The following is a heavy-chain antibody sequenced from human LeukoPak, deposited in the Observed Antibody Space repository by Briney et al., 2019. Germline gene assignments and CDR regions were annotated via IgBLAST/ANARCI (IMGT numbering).Heavy chain of an antibody. CDR1: GGTFSSYA. CDR2: IIPIFGTA. V-gene: IGHV1-69*05. J-gene: IGHJ4*02. Sequence: ASEKVSCKASGGTFSSYAISWVRQAPGQGLEWMGGIIPIFGTANYAQKFQGRVTITTDESTSTAYMELSGLRSEDTAVYYCASPTPYCSSTSCYLFYWGQGTLVTVSS. D-gene: IGHD2-2*01. CDR3: ASPTPYCSSTSCYLFY.